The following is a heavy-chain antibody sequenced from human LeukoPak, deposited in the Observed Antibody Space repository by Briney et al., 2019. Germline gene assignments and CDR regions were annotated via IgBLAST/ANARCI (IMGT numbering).Heavy chain of an antibody. V-gene: IGHV4-59*01. CDR1: GGSISSYY. D-gene: IGHD4-17*01. J-gene: IGHJ4*02. CDR3: ARAITTVTPIDY. Sequence: QSSETLSLTCTVSGGSISSYYWSWIRQPPGKGLEWIGYIYYSGSTNYNPSLKSRVTISVDTSKNQFSLKLSSVTAADTAVYYCARAITTVTPIDYWGQGTLVTVSS. CDR2: IYYSGST.